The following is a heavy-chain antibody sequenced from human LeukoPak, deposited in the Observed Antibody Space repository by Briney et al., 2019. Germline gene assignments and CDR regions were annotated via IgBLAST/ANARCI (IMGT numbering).Heavy chain of an antibody. D-gene: IGHD1-26*01. CDR3: ARSVGARDDAFDI. V-gene: IGHV4-39*01. Sequence: PSETLSLTCTVSGGTISSSSYYWGWIRQPPGKGLEWIGRISYSGSSYYNPSLKSRVTISVDTSNNQFSQKLSSVTAADTAVYYCARSVGARDDAFDIWGQGTMVTVSS. J-gene: IGHJ3*02. CDR2: ISYSGSS. CDR1: GGTISSSSYY.